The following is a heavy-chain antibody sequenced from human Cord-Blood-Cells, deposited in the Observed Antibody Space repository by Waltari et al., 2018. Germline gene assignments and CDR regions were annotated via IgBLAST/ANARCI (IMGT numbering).Heavy chain of an antibody. D-gene: IGHD3-10*01. V-gene: IGHV3-7*01. Sequence: EVQLVESGGGLVQPGGSLRLPCAASGFTFSSSGMSWVRQAPGKGLEWVANIKQDGSEKYYVDSVKGRFTISRDNAKNSLYLQMNSLRAEDTAVYYCARGSVVRGVIIDYWGQGTLVTVSS. J-gene: IGHJ4*02. CDR3: ARGSVVRGVIIDY. CDR1: GFTFSSSG. CDR2: IKQDGSEK.